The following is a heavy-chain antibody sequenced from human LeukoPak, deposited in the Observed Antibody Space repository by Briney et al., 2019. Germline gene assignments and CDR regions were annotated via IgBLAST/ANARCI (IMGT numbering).Heavy chain of an antibody. CDR2: IIPIFGTA. CDR1: GGTFSSYA. V-gene: IGHV1-69*06. D-gene: IGHD4-11*01. Sequence: SVKVSCKASGGTFSSYAISWVRQAPGQGLEWMGGIIPIFGTANYAQKFQGRVTITADKSTSTAYMELSSLRSEDTAVYYCASRDYSIAYYYYYMDVWGKGTTVTVSS. J-gene: IGHJ6*03. CDR3: ASRDYSIAYYYYYMDV.